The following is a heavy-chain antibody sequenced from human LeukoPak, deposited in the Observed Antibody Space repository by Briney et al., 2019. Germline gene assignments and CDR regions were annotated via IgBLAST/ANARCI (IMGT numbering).Heavy chain of an antibody. CDR3: ARGGVSQDYFDY. J-gene: IGHJ4*02. V-gene: IGHV3-21*01. CDR1: AFTFSSYS. Sequence: GGSLRLSCAASAFTFSSYSMNWVRQAPGKGLEWVSSISSSSSYIYYADSVKGRFTISRDNAKNSLYLQMNSLRAEDTAVYYCARGGVSQDYFDYWGQGTLVTVSS. D-gene: IGHD6-13*01. CDR2: ISSSSSYI.